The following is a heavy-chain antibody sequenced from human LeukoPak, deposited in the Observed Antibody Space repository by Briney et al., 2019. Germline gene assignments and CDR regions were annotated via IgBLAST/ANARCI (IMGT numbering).Heavy chain of an antibody. CDR3: AQKTYDSSGYYYAYNWFDP. CDR1: GGTFSSYA. J-gene: IGHJ5*02. CDR2: IIPIFGTA. V-gene: IGHV1-69*05. Sequence: ASVKVSCKASGGTFSSYAISWVRQAPGQGLEWMGEIIPIFGTANYAQKFQGRVTITTDESTSTAYMELSSLRSEDTAVYYCAQKTYDSSGYYYAYNWFDPWGQGTLVTVSS. D-gene: IGHD3-22*01.